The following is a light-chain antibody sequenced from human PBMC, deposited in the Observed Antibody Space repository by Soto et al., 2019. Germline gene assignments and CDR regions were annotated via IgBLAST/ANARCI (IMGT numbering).Light chain of an antibody. CDR2: AAS. J-gene: IGKJ1*01. CDR3: QQSYSTPQT. Sequence: DLQMTQSPSSLSASVGGRVTITCRASQSISSYLNWYQQKPGKAPKLLIYAASSLQSGVPSRFSGSGSGTDFTLTISSLQPEDFATYYCQQSYSTPQTFGQGTKVEIK. V-gene: IGKV1-39*01. CDR1: QSISSY.